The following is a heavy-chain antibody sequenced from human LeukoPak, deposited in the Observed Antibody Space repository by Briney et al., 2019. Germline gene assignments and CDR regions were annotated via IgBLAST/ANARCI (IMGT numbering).Heavy chain of an antibody. D-gene: IGHD5-24*01. V-gene: IGHV3-64*01. CDR2: ISSNGGST. J-gene: IGHJ5*02. CDR3: ARDGSPDDYKLNWFDP. Sequence: GGSLRLSCAASGFTFSSYAMHWARQAPGKGLEYVSAISSNGGSTYYANSVKGRFTISRDNSKNTLYLQMGSLRAEDMAVYYCARDGSPDDYKLNWFDPWGQGTLVTVSS. CDR1: GFTFSSYA.